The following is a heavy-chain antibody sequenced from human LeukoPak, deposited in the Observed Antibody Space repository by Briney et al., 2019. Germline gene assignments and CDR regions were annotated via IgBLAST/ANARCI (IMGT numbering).Heavy chain of an antibody. CDR3: AKDGTGYSSGYLDY. CDR1: GFTFSSYG. D-gene: IGHD6-19*01. CDR2: IRYDGSNK. V-gene: IGHV3-30*02. Sequence: GGSLRLSCAASGFTFSSYGMHWVRQAPGKGLEWVALIRYDGSNKYYADSVKGRFTISRDNSKNTLYLQMNSLRAEDTAVYYCAKDGTGYSSGYLDYWGQGTLVTVSS. J-gene: IGHJ4*02.